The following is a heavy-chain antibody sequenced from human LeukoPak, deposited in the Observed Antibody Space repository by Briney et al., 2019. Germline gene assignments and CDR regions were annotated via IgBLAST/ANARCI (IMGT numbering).Heavy chain of an antibody. Sequence: PGASLRLSCAASGFTFSSYAMSWVRQAPGKGLEWVSAISGSGGSTYYADSVKGRFTISRDNSKNTLYLQMNSLRAEDTAVYYCAKDHGGSNSMEFDYWGQGTLVTVSS. CDR3: AKDHGGSNSMEFDY. V-gene: IGHV3-23*01. D-gene: IGHD1-26*01. CDR2: ISGSGGST. J-gene: IGHJ4*02. CDR1: GFTFSSYA.